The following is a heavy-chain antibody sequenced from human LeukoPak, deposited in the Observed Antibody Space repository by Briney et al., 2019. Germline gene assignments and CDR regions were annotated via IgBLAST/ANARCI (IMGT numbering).Heavy chain of an antibody. V-gene: IGHV4-39*01. Sequence: PSETLSLTCTVSGGSISSSTYYWGWIRQPPGKGLEWTGDIYYGGSTYSNPSLKSRVTISVDTSKNQFSLNLSSVIAADTAVYYCARHVTLGAASELWGQGTLVTVSS. D-gene: IGHD6-13*01. J-gene: IGHJ4*02. CDR2: IYYGGST. CDR1: GGSISSSTYY. CDR3: ARHVTLGAASEL.